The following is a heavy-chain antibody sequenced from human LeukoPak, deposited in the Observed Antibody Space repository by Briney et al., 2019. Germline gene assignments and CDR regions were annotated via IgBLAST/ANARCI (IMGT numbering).Heavy chain of an antibody. CDR2: IYPGDSDT. CDR1: GYSFTSYW. CDR3: ARLGDIPLYFLDY. V-gene: IGHV5-51*01. J-gene: IGHJ4*02. Sequence: GESLKISWKGSGYSFTSYWIGWVRQMPGKGLEWMVIIYPGDSDTRYSPSFQGQVTISADKSISTAYLQWSSLKASDTAMYYCARLGDIPLYFLDYWGQGTLVTVSS. D-gene: IGHD2-15*01.